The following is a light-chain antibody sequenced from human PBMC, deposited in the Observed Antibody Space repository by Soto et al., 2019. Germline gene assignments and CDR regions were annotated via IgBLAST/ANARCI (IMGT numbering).Light chain of an antibody. CDR2: KAS. CDR1: KSISSW. J-gene: IGKJ1*01. Sequence: DIQMTQSPYTLSASVGDRVTITCRASKSISSWLAWYQQKPGKAPKLLIYKASSLESGVPSRFSGSGSGTEFTLTISSLQPDDFATYFCQQSEGTFGQGTKVEIK. V-gene: IGKV1-5*03. CDR3: QQSEGT.